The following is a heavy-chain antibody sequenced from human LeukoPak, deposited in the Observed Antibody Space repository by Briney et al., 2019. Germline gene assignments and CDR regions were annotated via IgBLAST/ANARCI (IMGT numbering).Heavy chain of an antibody. Sequence: GGSLRLSCAASGFTVSSNYMSWVRQAPGKGLEWVSVIYSGGSTYYADSVKGRFTISGDNSKNTLYLQMNSLRAEDTAVYYCARVIAAAGTHFDYWGQGTLVTVSS. J-gene: IGHJ4*02. V-gene: IGHV3-66*01. CDR3: ARVIAAAGTHFDY. D-gene: IGHD6-13*01. CDR2: IYSGGST. CDR1: GFTVSSNY.